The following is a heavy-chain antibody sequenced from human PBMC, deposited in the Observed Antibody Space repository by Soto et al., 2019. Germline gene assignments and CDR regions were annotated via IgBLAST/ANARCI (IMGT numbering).Heavy chain of an antibody. CDR3: ARVRGYCSSTSCYIDP. V-gene: IGHV1-8*01. CDR2: MNPNSGNT. D-gene: IGHD2-2*02. Sequence: ASVKVSCKASGYTFTSYDINWVRQATGQGLEWMGWMNPNSGNTGYAQKFQGRVTMTRNTSISTAYMELSSLRSEDTAVYYCARVRGYCSSTSCYIDPWGQGTLVTVSS. J-gene: IGHJ5*02. CDR1: GYTFTSYD.